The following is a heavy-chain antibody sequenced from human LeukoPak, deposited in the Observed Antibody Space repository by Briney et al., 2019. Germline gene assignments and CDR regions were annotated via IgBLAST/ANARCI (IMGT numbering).Heavy chain of an antibody. CDR2: INHSGST. CDR3: ASRTTLNESASIAAPG. Sequence: GSLRLSCAASGFTFSSYSMNWVRQPPGKGLEWIGEINHSGSTNYNPSLKSRATISVDTSKNQFSLKLSSVTAADTAVYYCASRTTLNESASIAAPGWGQGTLVTVSS. CDR1: GFTFSSYS. D-gene: IGHD6-6*01. V-gene: IGHV4-34*01. J-gene: IGHJ4*02.